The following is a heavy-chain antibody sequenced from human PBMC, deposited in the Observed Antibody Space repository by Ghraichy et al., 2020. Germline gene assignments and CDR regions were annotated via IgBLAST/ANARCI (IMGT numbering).Heavy chain of an antibody. CDR2: ISYSGST. Sequence: ESLNISCTVSGGSIRSSRYYWGWIRQPPGKGLEWIGSISYSGSTYYNPSLKSRVTISVDTSKNQFSLKLSSVTAADTALYYCARLFGDGYNYAHYWGQATLIALSS. D-gene: IGHD5-24*01. V-gene: IGHV4-39*01. CDR3: ARLFGDGYNYAHY. J-gene: IGHJ4*02. CDR1: GGSIRSSRYY.